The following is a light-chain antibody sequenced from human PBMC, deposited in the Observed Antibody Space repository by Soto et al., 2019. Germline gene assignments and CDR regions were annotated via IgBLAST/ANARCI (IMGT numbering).Light chain of an antibody. CDR2: GAS. J-gene: IGKJ4*01. CDR1: QSVTTN. Sequence: EIVMTQSPATLSVSPGERATLSCRASQSVTTNVAWYQQKPGQAPRLLIHGASTRATGIPARFSGSGSGTEFTLTITSLQSEDFALYYCQQCGSSPPTFGGGTKVEIK. CDR3: QQCGSSPPT. V-gene: IGKV3-15*01.